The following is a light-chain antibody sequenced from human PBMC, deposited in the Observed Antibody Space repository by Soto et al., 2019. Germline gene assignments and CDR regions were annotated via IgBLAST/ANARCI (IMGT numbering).Light chain of an antibody. J-gene: IGKJ1*01. V-gene: IGKV3-15*01. CDR2: GAS. CDR3: QQYNNWPPDRT. CDR1: QSVGSN. Sequence: EIVMTQSPATLSVSPGDRAALSCSASQSVGSNLAWYQQKPGQAPRLLIYGASTRATGIPARFSGSGSGTELTLTISSLQSEDFSMYFCQQYNNWPPDRTFGQGTKVEIK.